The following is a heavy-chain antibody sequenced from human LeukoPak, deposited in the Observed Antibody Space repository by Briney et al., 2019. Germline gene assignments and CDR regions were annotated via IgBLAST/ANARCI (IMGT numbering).Heavy chain of an antibody. Sequence: GGSLRLSCAASGFSFSSFSMNWVRQAPGKGLEWVSYISGGSSFTYYVDSVKGRFTISRDNAKNSLYLQLNSLRAEDTAVYYCARDGRSSSRGPYYYYYMDVWGKGTTVTISS. CDR3: ARDGRSSSRGPYYYYYMDV. D-gene: IGHD6-6*01. CDR1: GFSFSSFS. CDR2: ISGGSSFT. V-gene: IGHV3-21*01. J-gene: IGHJ6*03.